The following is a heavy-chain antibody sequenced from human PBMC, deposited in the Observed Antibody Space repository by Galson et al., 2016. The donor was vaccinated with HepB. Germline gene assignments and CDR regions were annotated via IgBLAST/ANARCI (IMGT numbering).Heavy chain of an antibody. Sequence: SVKVSCKASGGTFRRHAISWVRQAPGQGLEWLGGIIPIFATTDHAHKFQGRVPITADQSTPSAYMEVSSLTYADTALDYCAGGANRGSGYGMDVWGQGTTVTVSS. J-gene: IGHJ6*02. V-gene: IGHV1-69*13. CDR1: GGTFRRHA. D-gene: IGHD3-16*01. CDR3: AGGANRGSGYGMDV. CDR2: IIPIFATT.